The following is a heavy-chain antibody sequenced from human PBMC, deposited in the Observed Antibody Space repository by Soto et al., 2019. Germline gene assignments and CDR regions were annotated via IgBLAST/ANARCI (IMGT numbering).Heavy chain of an antibody. CDR1: AGSISSSSYY. CDR3: ARQSYYYGSGSLRSLGWFDP. V-gene: IGHV4-39*01. CDR2: FYYSGST. J-gene: IGHJ5*02. D-gene: IGHD3-10*01. Sequence: PSETLSLTCTVSAGSISSSSYYWAWIRQPPGKGLEWIGSFYYSGSTYYNPSLKSRVSISVDTSKNQFSLKLSSVTAADTAVFYCARQSYYYGSGSLRSLGWFDPWGQGTRVTVS.